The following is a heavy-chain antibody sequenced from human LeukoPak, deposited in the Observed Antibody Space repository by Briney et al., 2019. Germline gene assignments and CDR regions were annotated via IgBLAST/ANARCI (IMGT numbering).Heavy chain of an antibody. CDR2: INHSGST. J-gene: IGHJ6*03. D-gene: IGHD5-12*01. Sequence: SSETLSLTCTVSGGSISSYYWSWIRQPPGKGLEWIGEINHSGSTNYNPSLKSRVTISVDTSKNQFSLKLSSVTAADTAVYYCARGRSDYAKYYYYYYYMDVWGKGTTVTVSS. V-gene: IGHV4-34*01. CDR3: ARGRSDYAKYYYYYYYMDV. CDR1: GGSISSYY.